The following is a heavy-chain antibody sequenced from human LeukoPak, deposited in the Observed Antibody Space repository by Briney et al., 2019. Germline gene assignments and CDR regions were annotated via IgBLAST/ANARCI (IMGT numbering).Heavy chain of an antibody. J-gene: IGHJ4*02. CDR1: GYTFKNYD. V-gene: IGHV1-8*02. D-gene: IGHD5-24*01. Sequence: GASVKVSCTASGYTFKNYDINWVRQATVQGLEWMGWMNPNSGNTGFAQKFQDRVSMTRDTSINTAYMELTSLRSGDTAVYYCARATPGGLHGYSFDYWGQGTVATAYS. CDR2: MNPNSGNT. CDR3: ARATPGGLHGYSFDY.